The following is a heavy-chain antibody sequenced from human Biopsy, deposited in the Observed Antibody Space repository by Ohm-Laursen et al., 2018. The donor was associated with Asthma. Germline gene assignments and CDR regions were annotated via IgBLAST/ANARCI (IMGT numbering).Heavy chain of an antibody. Sequence: SVKVSCKASGYTFINYAIHWVRQAPGQRLEWMGWINAGNGNAKYSQTFQGRVTITRDTSASTAYMDLSSLRSEDTAVYYCARTYYDFLTGQVNDAFAMWGQGTMVTVSS. D-gene: IGHD3-9*01. CDR3: ARTYYDFLTGQVNDAFAM. V-gene: IGHV1-3*01. CDR1: GYTFINYA. CDR2: INAGNGNA. J-gene: IGHJ3*02.